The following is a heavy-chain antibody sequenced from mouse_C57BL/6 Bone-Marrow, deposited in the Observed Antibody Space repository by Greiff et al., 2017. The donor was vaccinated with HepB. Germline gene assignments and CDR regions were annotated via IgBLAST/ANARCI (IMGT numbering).Heavy chain of an antibody. J-gene: IGHJ2*01. D-gene: IGHD1-1*01. CDR3: AGDLDYYGSSYDYFDY. V-gene: IGHV1-53*01. CDR2: INPSNGGT. CDR1: GYTFTSYW. Sequence: QVQLQQPGTELVKPGASVKLSCKASGYTFTSYWMHWVKQRPGQGLEWIGNINPSNGGTNYNEKFKSKATLTVDKSSSTAYMQLSSLTSEDSAVYYCAGDLDYYGSSYDYFDYWGQGTTLTVSS.